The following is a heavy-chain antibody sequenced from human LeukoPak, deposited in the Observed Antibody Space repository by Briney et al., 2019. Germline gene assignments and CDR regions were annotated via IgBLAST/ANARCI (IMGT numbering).Heavy chain of an antibody. V-gene: IGHV4-38-2*02. J-gene: IGHJ4*02. CDR2: IYHSGST. CDR1: GYSISSGYY. CDR3: ASSVSSGWYIY. Sequence: PSETLSLTCTVSGYSISSGYYWGWIRQPPGKGLEWIGSIYHSGSTYYNPSLKSRVTISVDTSKDQFSLKLSSVTAADTAVYYCASSVSSGWYIYWGQGTLVTVSS. D-gene: IGHD6-19*01.